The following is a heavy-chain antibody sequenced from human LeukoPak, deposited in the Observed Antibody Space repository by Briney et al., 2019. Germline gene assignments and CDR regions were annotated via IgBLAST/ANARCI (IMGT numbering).Heavy chain of an antibody. CDR3: AGGNSITAFDY. J-gene: IGHJ4*02. Sequence: GGSLRLSCAASGFTFSSYWMSWVRQAPGKGLEWVANIKQDGSEKYHVDSVKGRFTISRDNAKNSLYLQMNSLRAEDTAVYYCAGGNSITAFDYWGQGTLVTVSS. V-gene: IGHV3-7*04. CDR2: IKQDGSEK. CDR1: GFTFSSYW. D-gene: IGHD2/OR15-2a*01.